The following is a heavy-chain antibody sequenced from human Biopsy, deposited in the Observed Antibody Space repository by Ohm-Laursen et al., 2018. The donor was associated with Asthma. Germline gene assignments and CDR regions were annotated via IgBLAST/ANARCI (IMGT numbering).Heavy chain of an antibody. CDR3: ARTFHFWSPYHAEHYQL. V-gene: IGHV3-7*01. CDR1: GFTFGDYC. J-gene: IGHJ1*01. Sequence: LTLTCAASGFTFGDYCISWVRQVPGQVLEWVANIKHDVSEKNHVDSLKGRFTISRDNAKNLLFLQMNSLRAEDTAVYYCARTFHFWSPYHAEHYQLWGQGTLVTVSS. CDR2: IKHDVSEK. D-gene: IGHD3-3*01.